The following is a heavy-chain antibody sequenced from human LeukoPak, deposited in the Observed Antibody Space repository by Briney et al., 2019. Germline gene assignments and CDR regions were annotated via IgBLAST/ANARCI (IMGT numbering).Heavy chain of an antibody. CDR2: IIPIFGTA. V-gene: IGHV1-69*13. CDR1: GGTFSSYA. J-gene: IGHJ4*02. CDR3: ARDLGYYYDSSASTVFDY. D-gene: IGHD3-22*01. Sequence: GASVKVSCKASGGTFSSYAISWVRQAPGQGLEWMGGIIPIFGTANYAQKFQGRVTITADESTSTAYMELSSLRSEDTAVYYCARDLGYYYDSSASTVFDYWGQGTLVTVSS.